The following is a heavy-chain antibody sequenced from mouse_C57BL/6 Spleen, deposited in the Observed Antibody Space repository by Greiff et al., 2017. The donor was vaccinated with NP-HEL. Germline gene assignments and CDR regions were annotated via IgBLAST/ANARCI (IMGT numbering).Heavy chain of an antibody. CDR3: ARVLPTTVDFDY. Sequence: EVKVVESEGGLVQPGSSMKLSCTASGFTFSDYYMAWVRQVPEKGLEWVANINYDGSSTYYLDSLKSRFIISRDNAKNILYLQMSSLKSEDTATYYCARVLPTTVDFDYWGQGTTLTVSS. CDR1: GFTFSDYY. D-gene: IGHD1-1*01. V-gene: IGHV5-16*01. CDR2: INYDGSST. J-gene: IGHJ2*01.